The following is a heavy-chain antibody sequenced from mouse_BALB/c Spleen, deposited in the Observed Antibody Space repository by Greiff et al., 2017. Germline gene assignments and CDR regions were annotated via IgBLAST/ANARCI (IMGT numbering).Heavy chain of an antibody. CDR2: INPSNGRT. CDR3: ARIPSYYYGSSHYAMDY. D-gene: IGHD1-1*01. CDR1: GYTFTSYW. Sequence: VQLQQPGAELVKPGASVKLSCTASGYTFTSYWMHWVKQRPGQGLEWIGEINPSNGRTNYNEKFKSKATLTVDKSSSTAYMQLSSLTSEDSAVYYCARIPSYYYGSSHYAMDYWGQGTSVTVSS. J-gene: IGHJ4*01. V-gene: IGHV1S81*02.